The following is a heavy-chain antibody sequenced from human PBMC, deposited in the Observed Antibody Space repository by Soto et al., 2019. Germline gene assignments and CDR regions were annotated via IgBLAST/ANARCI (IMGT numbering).Heavy chain of an antibody. V-gene: IGHV3-30*18. CDR1: GFTFSDYG. J-gene: IGHJ2*01. D-gene: IGHD3-16*01. CDR2: VSEDGSDK. CDR3: AKDTGLTFWYFDL. Sequence: QVQLVESGGGVVQPGRSLRLSCAASGFTFSDYGMHWVRQAPGKGLEWVAVVSEDGSDKYYAGSVKGRFTISRDDSKNTLYLQMNSLRAEDTAVYYCAKDTGLTFWYFDLWGRGTLVTVSS.